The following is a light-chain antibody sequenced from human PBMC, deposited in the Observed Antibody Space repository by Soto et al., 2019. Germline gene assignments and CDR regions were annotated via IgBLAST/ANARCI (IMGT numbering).Light chain of an antibody. CDR3: QQYGSSPYT. V-gene: IGKV3-20*01. J-gene: IGKJ2*01. CDR1: QSVSSSY. CDR2: GAS. Sequence: EIVLTQSPGNLSLSPGERATLSCRASQSVSSSYLAWYQQKPGQAPRLLIYGASSRATGIPDRFSGSGSGTDFTLTISRLVPEDFAVYYCQQYGSSPYTFGQGTKLEIK.